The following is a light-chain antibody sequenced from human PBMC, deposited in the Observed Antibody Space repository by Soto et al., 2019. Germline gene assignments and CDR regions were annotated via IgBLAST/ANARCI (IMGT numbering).Light chain of an antibody. V-gene: IGKV3-20*01. CDR2: DAY. J-gene: IGKJ1*01. CDR3: QQYGSSPRT. CDR1: QSVSNNY. Sequence: EIVLTQSPGTLSFSPGERATLSCRASQSVSNNYLAWYQQKPGQAPRLLIYDAYSRATGIPARFSGSGSGTDFTLTISRLEPEDFAVYYCQQYGSSPRTFGQGTKVDIK.